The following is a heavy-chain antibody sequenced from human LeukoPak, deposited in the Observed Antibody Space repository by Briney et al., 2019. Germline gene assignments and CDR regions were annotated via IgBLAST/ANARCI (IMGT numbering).Heavy chain of an antibody. V-gene: IGHV3-30-3*01. CDR2: ISYDGSNK. CDR3: ARVRGPGYYYYGMDV. D-gene: IGHD1-26*01. Sequence: GGSLRLSCAASGFTFSSYAMHWVRQAPGKGLEWVAVISYDGSNKYYADSVKGRFTISRDNSKNTLYLQMNSLRAEDTAVYYCARVRGPGYYYYGMDVWGQGTTVTVSS. CDR1: GFTFSSYA. J-gene: IGHJ6*02.